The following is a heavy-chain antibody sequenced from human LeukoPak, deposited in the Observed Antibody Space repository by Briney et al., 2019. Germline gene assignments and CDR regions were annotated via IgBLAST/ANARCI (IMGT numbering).Heavy chain of an antibody. D-gene: IGHD4-17*01. CDR2: IGTASDT. J-gene: IGHJ4*02. V-gene: IGHV3-13*01. CDR1: GFTFSSYD. Sequence: PGGSLRLSCAASGFTFSSYDMHWVRQATGKGLEWVSAIGTASDTYYPGSVKGRFTISRENAKNSLYLQMNSLRARDTAVYYCARGHDYGDFVDYWGQGTLVTVSS. CDR3: ARGHDYGDFVDY.